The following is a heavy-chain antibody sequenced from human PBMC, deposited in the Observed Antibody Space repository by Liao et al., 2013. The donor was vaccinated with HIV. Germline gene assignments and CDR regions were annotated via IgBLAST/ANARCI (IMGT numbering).Heavy chain of an antibody. Sequence: QAQLEQWGAGLLKPSETLSLTCAVYGGSFRGYYWNWIRQTPGKGLEWIGEIDHSGTTNYNPSLRSRVSILVDTSKNQFSLKMTSVTAADTSFFYCARRPEVRGFFDSWSQGTLVAVSS. V-gene: IGHV4-34*02. CDR3: ARRPEVRGFFDS. CDR1: GGSFRGYY. D-gene: IGHD3-10*01. J-gene: IGHJ4*02. CDR2: IDHSGTT.